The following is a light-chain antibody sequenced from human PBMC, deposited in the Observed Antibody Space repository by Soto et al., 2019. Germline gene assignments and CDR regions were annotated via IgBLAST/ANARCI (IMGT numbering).Light chain of an antibody. CDR3: SSYTTSNTLI. CDR2: DVS. Sequence: QSALTQPASVSGSPGQSITISCTGTSSDVGGYNYVSWYKQHPGKAPKLMIYDVSNRPSGVSNLLSGSKSGNTASLTIAGLQAEDEADYYCSSYTTSNTLIFGGGTKLTVL. J-gene: IGLJ2*01. V-gene: IGLV2-14*01. CDR1: SSDVGGYNY.